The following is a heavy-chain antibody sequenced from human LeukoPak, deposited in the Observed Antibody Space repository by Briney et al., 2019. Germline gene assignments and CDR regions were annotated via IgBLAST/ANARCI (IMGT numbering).Heavy chain of an antibody. CDR3: ARDRSGIYVAFDI. V-gene: IGHV3-30*03. CDR1: GFTFSNYG. Sequence: GRSLRLSCAAAGFTFSNYGIHWVRQAPGKGLGWLAVISKDGSIKDYADSVKGRFIISRDNSKNTLYLQMNSLRAEDTAVYYCARDRSGIYVAFDIWGQGTMVPAPS. CDR2: ISKDGSIK. J-gene: IGHJ3*02. D-gene: IGHD2/OR15-2a*01.